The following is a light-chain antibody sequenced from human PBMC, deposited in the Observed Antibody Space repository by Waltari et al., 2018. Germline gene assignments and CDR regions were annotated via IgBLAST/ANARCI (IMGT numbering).Light chain of an antibody. CDR3: QQLNSYPLT. CDR1: QGISSY. Sequence: DIQLTQSPSFLSASVGDRVTIPCRASQGISSYLAWYQQEPGKAPKLLIYAASTLQSGVPSRFRGSGSGTEFTLTISSLQPEDFATYYCQQLNSYPLTFGGGTKVEIK. V-gene: IGKV1-9*01. CDR2: AAS. J-gene: IGKJ4*01.